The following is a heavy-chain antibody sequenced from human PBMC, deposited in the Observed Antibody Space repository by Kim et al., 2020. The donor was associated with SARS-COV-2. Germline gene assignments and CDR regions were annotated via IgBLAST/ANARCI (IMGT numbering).Heavy chain of an antibody. CDR3: AKAMDTSGWQLFDY. Sequence: ADSVNGRFTISRDNAKNTLYLQMNSLRAEDTAVYYCAKAMDTSGWQLFDYWGQGTLVTVSS. J-gene: IGHJ4*02. D-gene: IGHD6-19*01. V-gene: IGHV3-23*01.